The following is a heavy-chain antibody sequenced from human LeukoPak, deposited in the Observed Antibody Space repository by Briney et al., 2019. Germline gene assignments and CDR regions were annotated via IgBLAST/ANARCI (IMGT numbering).Heavy chain of an antibody. V-gene: IGHV3-7*01. CDR1: GFIFSRDW. Sequence: PGGSLRLSCATSGFIFSRDWMTWVRQAPGKGPEWVANIKGDGSKKNLVDSVKGRFTISRDNAKNSLYLQMNSLRAEDTAVYYCARGCSSTSCYAVAPFDPWGQGTLVTVSS. CDR2: IKGDGSKK. CDR3: ARGCSSTSCYAVAPFDP. J-gene: IGHJ5*02. D-gene: IGHD2-2*01.